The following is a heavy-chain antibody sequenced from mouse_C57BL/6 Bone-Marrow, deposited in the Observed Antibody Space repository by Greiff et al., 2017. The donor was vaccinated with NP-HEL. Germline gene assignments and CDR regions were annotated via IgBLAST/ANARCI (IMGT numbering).Heavy chain of an antibody. J-gene: IGHJ4*01. V-gene: IGHV14-4*01. CDR1: GFNIKDDY. CDR2: IDPENGDT. Sequence: EVKLVESGAELVRPGASVKLSCTASGFNIKDDYMHWVKQRPEQGLEWIGWIDPENGDTEYASKFQGKATLTADTSSNTAYLQISSLTSEDTAVYYGTTYYGNYLLYAMDYWGQGTSVTVSS. CDR3: TTYYGNYLLYAMDY. D-gene: IGHD2-1*01.